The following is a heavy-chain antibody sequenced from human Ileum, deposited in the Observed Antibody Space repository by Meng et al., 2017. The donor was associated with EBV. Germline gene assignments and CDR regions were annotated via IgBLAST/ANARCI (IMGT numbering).Heavy chain of an antibody. CDR2: IYHSGST. CDR1: GGSRSSTKW. Sequence: VQVQGWGPGLVQPAGTLSLTCAVSGGSRSSTKWWSWVRQPPGKGLEWIGEIYHSGSTNYNPSLKSRVSISVDKSKNQFSLKLSSVTAADTAVYYCARADKVRFDYWGQGTLVTVSS. J-gene: IGHJ4*02. V-gene: IGHV4-4*02. CDR3: ARADKVRFDY.